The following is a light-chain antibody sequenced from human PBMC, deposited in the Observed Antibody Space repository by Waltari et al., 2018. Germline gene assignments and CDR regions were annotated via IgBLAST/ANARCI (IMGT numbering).Light chain of an antibody. CDR1: HNINTY. J-gene: IGKJ4*01. Sequence: EIVLTQSPVTVSLSPGDRATLSCRASHNINTYLALYQHKPGQAPRLLIYDASNRARGVPARISGSGSGTDFALTISSLEAEDSAVYYCQAGSSWPPALTFGGGSKVDIK. CDR3: QAGSSWPPALT. V-gene: IGKV3-11*01. CDR2: DAS.